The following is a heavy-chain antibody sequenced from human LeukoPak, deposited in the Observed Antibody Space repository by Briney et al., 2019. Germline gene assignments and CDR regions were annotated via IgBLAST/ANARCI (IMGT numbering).Heavy chain of an antibody. D-gene: IGHD6-13*01. J-gene: IGHJ6*02. CDR3: AREGVSSWYGYYYAMDV. CDR2: IKQDGSEK. CDR1: GFTFSNLW. Sequence: GGSLRLSCAASGFTFSNLWMTWVRQAPGKGLEWVANIKQDGSEKYYVDSVEGRLTISRDNGKNSLYLQMNSLRAEDTAVYYCAREGVSSWYGYYYAMDVWGQGTTVTVSS. V-gene: IGHV3-7*01.